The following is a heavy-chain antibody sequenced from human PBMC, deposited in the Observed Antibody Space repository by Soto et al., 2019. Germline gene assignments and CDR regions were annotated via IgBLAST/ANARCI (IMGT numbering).Heavy chain of an antibody. Sequence: GESLKISCKGSGYTFTSYWISWVRQMPGKGLEWMGRIDARDSQTNYSPSFQGHVTISADKSFNTVYLQWSSLKASDTAMYYCARHDFGDYVYSFDTWGQGTLVTVS. CDR1: GYTFTSYW. CDR2: IDARDSQT. J-gene: IGHJ4*02. V-gene: IGHV5-10-1*01. D-gene: IGHD4-17*01. CDR3: ARHDFGDYVYSFDT.